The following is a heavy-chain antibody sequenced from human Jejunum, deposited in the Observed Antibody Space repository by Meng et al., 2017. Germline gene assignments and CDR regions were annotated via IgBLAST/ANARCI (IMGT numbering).Heavy chain of an antibody. CDR2: IYPGDSDT. J-gene: IGHJ1*01. CDR1: GYSFSNYW. V-gene: IGHV5-51*01. D-gene: IGHD3-10*01. Sequence: GESLKISCQGSGYSFSNYWIAWVRQLPGKGLEWMGIIYPGDSDTRYRPSLQGQVTISADKSISNAYLQWNSLKASDTAMYYCARSFGSGTFYGEFFSHWGQGTLVTVSS. CDR3: ARSFGSGTFYGEFFSH.